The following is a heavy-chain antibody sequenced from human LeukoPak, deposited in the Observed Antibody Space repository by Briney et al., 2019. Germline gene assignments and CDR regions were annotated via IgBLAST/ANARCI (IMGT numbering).Heavy chain of an antibody. CDR1: GFTFDDYA. J-gene: IGHJ4*02. V-gene: IGHV3-9*01. D-gene: IGHD5-18*01. CDR2: ISWNSGSI. CDR3: AKESRYSYGYFADY. Sequence: GGSLRLSCAASGFTFDDYAMHWVRQAPGKGLEWVSGISWNSGSIGYADSVKGRFTISRDNSKNTLYLQMNSLRAEDTAVYYCAKESRYSYGYFADYWGQGTLVTVSS.